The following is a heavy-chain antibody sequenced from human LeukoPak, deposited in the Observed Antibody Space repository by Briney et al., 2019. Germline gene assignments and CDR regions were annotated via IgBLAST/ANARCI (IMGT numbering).Heavy chain of an antibody. Sequence: SVKVSCKASGGTFSSYAISWVRQAPGQGLEWMGRIIPIFGTANYAQKFQGGVTITTDESTSTAYMELSSLRSEDTAVYYCARTGTRGFDPWGQGTLVTVSS. CDR2: IIPIFGTA. V-gene: IGHV1-69*05. D-gene: IGHD1-1*01. J-gene: IGHJ5*02. CDR3: ARTGTRGFDP. CDR1: GGTFSSYA.